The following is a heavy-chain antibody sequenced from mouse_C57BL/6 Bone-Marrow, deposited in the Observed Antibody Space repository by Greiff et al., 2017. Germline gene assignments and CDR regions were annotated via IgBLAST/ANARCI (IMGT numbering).Heavy chain of an antibody. J-gene: IGHJ2*01. CDR2: ISSGGSYT. CDR3: ARKGGDFDY. Sequence: EVQGVESGGDLVKPGGSLKLSCAASGFTFSSYGMSWVRQTPDKRLEWVATISSGGSYTYYPDSVKGRFTISRDNAKNTLYLQMSSLKSEDTAIYYCARKGGDFDYWGQGTTLTVSS. V-gene: IGHV5-6*01. CDR1: GFTFSSYG.